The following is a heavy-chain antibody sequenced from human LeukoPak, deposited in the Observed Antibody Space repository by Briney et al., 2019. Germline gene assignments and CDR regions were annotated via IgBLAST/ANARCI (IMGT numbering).Heavy chain of an antibody. CDR2: IIPIFGTA. CDR3: ARGTGYCSSTSCHPFDY. J-gene: IGHJ4*02. CDR1: GGTFRSYA. Sequence: EASVKVSCKASGGTFRSYAISWVRQAPGQGLEWMGGIIPIFGTANYAQKFQGRVTMTRDTSTSTVYMELCSLRSEDTAVYYCARGTGYCSSTSCHPFDYWGQGTLVTVSS. V-gene: IGHV1-69*05. D-gene: IGHD2-2*03.